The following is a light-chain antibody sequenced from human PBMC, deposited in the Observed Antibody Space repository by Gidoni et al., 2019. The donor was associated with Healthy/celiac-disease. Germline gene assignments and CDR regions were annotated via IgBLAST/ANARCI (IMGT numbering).Light chain of an antibody. CDR3: QQYNSYSRT. CDR1: QSISIR. V-gene: IGKV1-5*03. J-gene: IGKJ1*01. CDR2: KAS. Sequence: DIQMTQSPSTLSASVGDRGTFTCRASQSISIRFTWYQQKPGKAPKLLLYKASSLESGVPSRFSGSGCGTEFTITISSLEPDDFATYYCQQYNSYSRTFGQGTKVEIK.